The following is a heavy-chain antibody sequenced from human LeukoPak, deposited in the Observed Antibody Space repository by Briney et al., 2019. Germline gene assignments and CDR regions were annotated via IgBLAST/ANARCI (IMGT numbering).Heavy chain of an antibody. CDR3: ARDDYDSSGHSWAFDI. Sequence: ASVKVSCKASGYTFTSYYMHWVRQAPGQGLEWMGIINPSGGSTSYAQKFQGRVTMTRDMSTSTDYMELSSLRSEDTAVYYCARDDYDSSGHSWAFDIWGQGTMVTVSS. V-gene: IGHV1-46*01. J-gene: IGHJ3*02. D-gene: IGHD3-22*01. CDR1: GYTFTSYY. CDR2: INPSGGST.